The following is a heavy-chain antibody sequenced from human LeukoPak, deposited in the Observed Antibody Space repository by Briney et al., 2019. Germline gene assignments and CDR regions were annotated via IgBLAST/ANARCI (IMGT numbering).Heavy chain of an antibody. CDR3: AREVIWGSFYSDC. D-gene: IGHD3-16*01. Sequence: PSETLSLTCAVYGGSFSGYYWSWIRQPPGKGLEWIGEINHSGSTNYNPSLKSRVTISVDTSKNQFSLHLRSVAAADQAGTYWAREVIWGSFYSDCWGQGTLVSASS. CDR1: GGSFSGYY. V-gene: IGHV4-34*01. CDR2: INHSGST. J-gene: IGHJ4*02.